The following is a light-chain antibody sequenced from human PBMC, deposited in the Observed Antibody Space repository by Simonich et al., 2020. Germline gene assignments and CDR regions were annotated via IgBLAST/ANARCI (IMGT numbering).Light chain of an antibody. Sequence: QSALTQPASVSGSPGQSLPISCAGTSRNVGGYNYVSWYQQHPGKAPKLMISDVSNRPSGVSTRVSGSKSGNTASLTSSGLQAEDEADYYCSSYTSSSIVVFGGGTKLTVL. CDR2: DVS. CDR1: SRNVGGYNY. J-gene: IGLJ2*01. V-gene: IGLV2-14*03. CDR3: SSYTSSSIVV.